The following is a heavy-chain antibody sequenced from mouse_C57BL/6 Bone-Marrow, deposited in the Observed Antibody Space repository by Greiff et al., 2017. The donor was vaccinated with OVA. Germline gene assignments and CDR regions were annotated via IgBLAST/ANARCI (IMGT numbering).Heavy chain of an antibody. CDR3: ARQSYSNYWYFDV. Sequence: VQLQQSGAELVRPGASVKLSCKASGYTFTDYYINWVKQRPGQGLEWIARIYPGSGNTYYNEKFKGKATLTAEKSSSTAYMQLSSLTSEDSAVYFCARQSYSNYWYFDVWGTGTTVTVSS. V-gene: IGHV1-76*01. D-gene: IGHD2-5*01. CDR1: GYTFTDYY. J-gene: IGHJ1*03. CDR2: IYPGSGNT.